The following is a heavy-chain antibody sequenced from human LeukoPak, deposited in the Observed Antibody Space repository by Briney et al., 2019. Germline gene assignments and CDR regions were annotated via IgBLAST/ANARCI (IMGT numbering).Heavy chain of an antibody. CDR2: IIPIFGTA. CDR1: GGTFSSYA. CDR3: ARPVAGTGYFDY. D-gene: IGHD6-19*01. Sequence: SVKVSCKASGGTFSSYAISWVRQAPGQGLEWMGGIIPIFGTANYAQKFQGRITITADKSTSTAYMELSSLRSEDTAVYYCARPVAGTGYFDYWGQGTLVTVSS. J-gene: IGHJ4*02. V-gene: IGHV1-69*06.